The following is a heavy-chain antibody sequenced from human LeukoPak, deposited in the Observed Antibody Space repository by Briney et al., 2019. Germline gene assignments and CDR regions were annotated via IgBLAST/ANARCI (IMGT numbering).Heavy chain of an antibody. V-gene: IGHV3-30*18. CDR3: AKDYGEASNF. J-gene: IGHJ4*02. D-gene: IGHD7-27*01. CDR2: ISPDGRSE. Sequence: GSLRLSCAGSGFPFRNYGMHWVRQSPGKGLEWLALISPDGRSEYYAGSVKGRFTISRDNSKSTVYLQMNSLRPEDTASYYCAKDYGEASNFWGQGTLVTVSS. CDR1: GFPFRNYG.